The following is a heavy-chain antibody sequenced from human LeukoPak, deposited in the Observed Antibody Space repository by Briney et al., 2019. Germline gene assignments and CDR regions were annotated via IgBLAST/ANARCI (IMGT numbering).Heavy chain of an antibody. V-gene: IGHV4-39*01. Sequence: SETLSLTCTVSGGSISSSSYYWGWLRQPPGKGLEWIGSIYYSGSTYYNPSLNSRVTISVDTSKNQFSLKLRSVTAADTAVYYCARRDMTALTAYAFDIWGQGTMVTVSS. D-gene: IGHD4-11*01. CDR2: IYYSGST. CDR1: GGSISSSSYY. CDR3: ARRDMTALTAYAFDI. J-gene: IGHJ3*02.